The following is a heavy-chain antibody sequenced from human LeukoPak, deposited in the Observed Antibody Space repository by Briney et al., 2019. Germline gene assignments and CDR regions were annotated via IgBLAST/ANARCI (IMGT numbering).Heavy chain of an antibody. J-gene: IGHJ4*02. CDR2: INPNSGGT. CDR1: GYTFTGYY. V-gene: IGHV1-2*02. CDR3: ARDSFDYGDYYDY. D-gene: IGHD4-17*01. Sequence: ASVKVSCKASGYTFTGYYMHWVRQAPGQGLEWMGWINPNSGGTNYAQKFQGRVTMTRDTSISTAYMELSRLRSDDTAVYYCARDSFDYGDYYDYWGRGTLVTVSS.